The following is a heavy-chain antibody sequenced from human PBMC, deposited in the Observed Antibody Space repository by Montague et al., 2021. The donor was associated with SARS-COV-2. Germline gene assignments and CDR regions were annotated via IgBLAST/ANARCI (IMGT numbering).Heavy chain of an antibody. CDR1: GGSISSYY. Sequence: SETLSLTCTVSGGSISSYYCSWNWKPDGTGLEWIGRIYTNESTNXNPPLSSRVTLSVDTSKHQISLYLSSLTDADTAVYYCAREGGITIFGVVIGSPYYYYFHAWGSGATVTVCS. CDR3: AREGGITIFGVVIGSPYYYYFHA. J-gene: IGHJ6*03. CDR2: IYTNEST. V-gene: IGHV4-4*07. D-gene: IGHD3-3*01.